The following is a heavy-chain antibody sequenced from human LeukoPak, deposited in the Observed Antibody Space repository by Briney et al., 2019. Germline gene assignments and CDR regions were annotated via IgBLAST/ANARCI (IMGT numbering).Heavy chain of an antibody. V-gene: IGHV3-9*01. CDR1: GFTFDDYA. J-gene: IGHJ6*02. Sequence: PGGSLRLSCAASGFTFDDYAMHWVRQAPGKGLEWVSGISWNSGSIGYADSVKGRFTISRDNAKNSLYLEMNSLRAEDTALYYCAKDMTAAVAGTAGVDYYYYYGMDVWGQGTTVTVSS. D-gene: IGHD6-19*01. CDR3: AKDMTAAVAGTAGVDYYYYYGMDV. CDR2: ISWNSGSI.